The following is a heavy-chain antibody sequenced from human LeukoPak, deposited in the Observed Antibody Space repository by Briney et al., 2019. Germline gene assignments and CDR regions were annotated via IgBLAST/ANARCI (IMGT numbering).Heavy chain of an antibody. V-gene: IGHV4-34*01. CDR3: ARHRGYRTYSSGWYSPMQVDSPGWFDP. Sequence: PSETLSLTCAVYVGSFRGYYWSWIRQPPGEGRGRVGEINHSVGTHYNPSLKSRVTISVDTSKNQFSLKLSSVTAADTAVYYCARHRGYRTYSSGWYSPMQVDSPGWFDPWGQGTLVTVSS. D-gene: IGHD6-19*01. CDR2: INHSVGT. CDR1: VGSFRGYY. J-gene: IGHJ5*02.